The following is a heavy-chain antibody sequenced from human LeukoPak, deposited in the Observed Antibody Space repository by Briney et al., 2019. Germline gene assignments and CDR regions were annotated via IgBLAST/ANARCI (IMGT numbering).Heavy chain of an antibody. V-gene: IGHV1-46*01. CDR3: ASRAAADTRYYYGMDV. J-gene: IGHJ6*02. CDR1: GYTFTSYY. D-gene: IGHD6-13*01. CDR2: ISPSGGST. Sequence: ASVTVSCTASGYTFTSYYIHWVRQAPGQGLEWMGVISPSGGSTTYAQKFQGRVTMTRDTSTSTVYMELSSLTSEDTAVYYCASRAAADTRYYYGMDVWGQGTTVTVSS.